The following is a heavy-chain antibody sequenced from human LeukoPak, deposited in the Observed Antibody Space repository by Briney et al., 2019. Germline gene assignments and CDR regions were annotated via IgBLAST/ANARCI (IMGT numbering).Heavy chain of an antibody. V-gene: IGHV4-31*03. Sequence: SETLSLTCTVSGGSISSGGYYWSWIRQHPGKGLGWIGYIYYSGSTYYNPSLKSRVTISVDTSKNQFSLKLSSVTAADTAVYYCAREIAAAGQHYFDYWGQGTLVTVSS. CDR1: GGSISSGGYY. D-gene: IGHD6-13*01. J-gene: IGHJ4*02. CDR2: IYYSGST. CDR3: AREIAAAGQHYFDY.